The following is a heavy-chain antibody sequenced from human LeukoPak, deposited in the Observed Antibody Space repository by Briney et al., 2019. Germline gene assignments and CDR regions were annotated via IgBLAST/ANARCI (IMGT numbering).Heavy chain of an antibody. J-gene: IGHJ6*03. D-gene: IGHD2-2*01. CDR1: GGSISSYY. Sequence: SETLSLTCTVSGGSISSYYWSWIRQPPGKGLEWIGYIYYSGSTNYNPSLKSRVTISVDTSKNQFSLKLSSVTAADTAVYYCASNVPAAIRYYYYYYMDVWGKGTTVTVSS. V-gene: IGHV4-59*01. CDR3: ASNVPAAIRYYYYYYMDV. CDR2: IYYSGST.